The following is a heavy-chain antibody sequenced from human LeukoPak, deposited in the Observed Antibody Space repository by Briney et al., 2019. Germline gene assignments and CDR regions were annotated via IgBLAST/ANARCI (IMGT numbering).Heavy chain of an antibody. CDR3: ARGLLWFGELEYALDI. CDR2: TGTAGDT. V-gene: IGHV3-13*04. CDR1: GFTFSTYD. D-gene: IGHD3-10*01. Sequence: PGGSLRLSCVASGFTFSTYDMNWVRQPTGKGLEWVSATGTAGDTYYADPVKGRFTISRENAKNSLYLEMNSLRAGDTAVYYCARGLLWFGELEYALDIWGQGTTVTVSS. J-gene: IGHJ3*02.